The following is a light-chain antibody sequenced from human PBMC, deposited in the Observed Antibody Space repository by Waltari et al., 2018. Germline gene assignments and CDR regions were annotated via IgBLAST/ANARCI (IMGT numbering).Light chain of an antibody. CDR3: QQRSNWPIT. Sequence: EIVLTQSPATLSLSPGERATLSCRARQSVSRYLAGYQQKPGQAPRLLIYDASNRATGIPARFSGSGSGTDFTLTVSSLEPEDFAVYYWQQRSNWPITFGQGTRLDIK. CDR1: QSVSRY. CDR2: DAS. J-gene: IGKJ5*01. V-gene: IGKV3-11*01.